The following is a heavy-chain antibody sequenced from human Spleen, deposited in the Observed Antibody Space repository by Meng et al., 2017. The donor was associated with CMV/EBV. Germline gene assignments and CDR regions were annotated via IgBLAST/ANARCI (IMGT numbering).Heavy chain of an antibody. D-gene: IGHD7-27*01. J-gene: IGHJ4*02. CDR3: TKAGGGHWGSDC. CDR1: GFIFSNYA. CDR2: ISSSGSTI. Sequence: GESLKISCTASGFIFSNYAIHWVRQAPGKGLEWVSYISSSGSTIYYADSVKGRFTISRDNARNTLYMQMNSLRAEDTAVYYCTKAGGGHWGSDCWGQGTLVTVSS. V-gene: IGHV3-48*01.